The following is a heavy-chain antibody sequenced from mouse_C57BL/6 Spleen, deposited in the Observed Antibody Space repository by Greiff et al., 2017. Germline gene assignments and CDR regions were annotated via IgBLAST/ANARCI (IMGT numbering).Heavy chain of an antibody. Sequence: EVQLVESGGGLVKPGGSLKLSCAASGFTFSSYTMSWVRQTPEKRLAWVATISGGGGNTYYPDSVKGRVTISRDNAKNTLYLQMSSLRADDTALYYCAIRAQATEFAYWGPGTLVTVSA. CDR2: ISGGGGNT. CDR1: GFTFSSYT. CDR3: AIRAQATEFAY. V-gene: IGHV5-9*01. D-gene: IGHD3-2*02. J-gene: IGHJ3*01.